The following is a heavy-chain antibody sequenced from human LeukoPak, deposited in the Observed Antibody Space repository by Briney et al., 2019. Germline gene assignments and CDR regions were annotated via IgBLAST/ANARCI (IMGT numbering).Heavy chain of an antibody. D-gene: IGHD3-3*01. J-gene: IGHJ4*02. CDR1: GDSLNSGGYY. CDR2: IYHSGIT. CDR3: ASYPPNYDLWSGSVH. Sequence: PSESLSLTCTVAGDSLNSGGYYWSWIRQPPGKGLEGFGYIYHSGITYYSSSLKSRVTISLDRSNNQFSLKLRSVTAADTAVYYCASYPPNYDLWSGSVHWGQGTLVTVSS. V-gene: IGHV4-30-2*01.